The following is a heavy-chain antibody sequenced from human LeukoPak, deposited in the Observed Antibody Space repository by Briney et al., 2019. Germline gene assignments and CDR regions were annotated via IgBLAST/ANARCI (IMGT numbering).Heavy chain of an antibody. Sequence: EASVKVSCKTSGYTFTGYYMHWVRQAPGQGLEWMGWINPNSGGTNYAQKFQGRVTMTRDTSISTAYMELSRLRSDDTAVYYCARGDYYDSSGYWSAFDIWGLGTMVTVSS. CDR1: GYTFTGYY. CDR3: ARGDYYDSSGYWSAFDI. CDR2: INPNSGGT. V-gene: IGHV1-2*02. J-gene: IGHJ3*02. D-gene: IGHD3-22*01.